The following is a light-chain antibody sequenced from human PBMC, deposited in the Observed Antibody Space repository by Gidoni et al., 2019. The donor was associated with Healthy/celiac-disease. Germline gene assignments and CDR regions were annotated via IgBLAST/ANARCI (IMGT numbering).Light chain of an antibody. J-gene: IGKJ4*01. CDR1: QDISNY. CDR3: QQYDNLLT. V-gene: IGKV1-33*01. Sequence: DIQMTQSPSSLSASVGDRVTITCQASQDISNYLNWYQQKPGKAPKLLLYDASNLETGVPSRFSGSGSWTDFTFTISSLQPEDIATYYCQQYDNLLTFGGGTKVEIK. CDR2: DAS.